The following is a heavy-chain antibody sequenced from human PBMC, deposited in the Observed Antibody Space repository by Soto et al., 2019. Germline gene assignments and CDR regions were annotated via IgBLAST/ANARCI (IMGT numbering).Heavy chain of an antibody. Sequence: GGSLRLSCAASGFTFSSYAMSWVRQAPGKGLEWVSGISGSGGSTYYADSVKGRFTISRDNSKNTLYLQMNSLRAEDTAVYYCASAARVYYYYGMDVWGQGTTVTVSS. CDR1: GFTFSSYA. CDR2: ISGSGGST. D-gene: IGHD6-13*01. V-gene: IGHV3-23*01. CDR3: ASAARVYYYYGMDV. J-gene: IGHJ6*02.